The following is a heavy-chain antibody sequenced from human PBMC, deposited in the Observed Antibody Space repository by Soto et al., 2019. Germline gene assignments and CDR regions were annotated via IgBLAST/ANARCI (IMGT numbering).Heavy chain of an antibody. D-gene: IGHD2-2*01. V-gene: IGHV1-18*01. Sequence: GASVKVSFKASGYTFTSYGISWVRQAPGQGLEWMGWISAYNGNTNYAQKLQGRVTMTTDTSTSTAYMELRSLRSDDTAVYYCARGTVVVPAASTYYYYGMDVWGQGTTVTVSS. J-gene: IGHJ6*02. CDR3: ARGTVVVPAASTYYYYGMDV. CDR1: GYTFTSYG. CDR2: ISAYNGNT.